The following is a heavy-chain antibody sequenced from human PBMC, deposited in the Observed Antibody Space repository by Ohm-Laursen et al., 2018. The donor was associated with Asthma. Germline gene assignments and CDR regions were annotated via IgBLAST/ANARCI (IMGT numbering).Heavy chain of an antibody. V-gene: IGHV4-59*02. J-gene: IGHJ4*02. CDR3: ARLDWVQSMFDS. CDR2: MSYRGGI. CDR1: GASVGDSTWS. Sequence: GTLSLTWAVSGASVGDSTWSWSWVRQPPGKELQFIAYMSYRGGINYNPSLQSRVTLSIDTSKNQVSLRLISVTAADSALYFCARLDWVQSMFDSWGQGNLVTVSS. D-gene: IGHD3-9*01.